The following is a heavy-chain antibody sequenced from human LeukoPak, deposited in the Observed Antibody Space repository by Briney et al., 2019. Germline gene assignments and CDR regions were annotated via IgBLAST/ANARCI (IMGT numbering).Heavy chain of an antibody. V-gene: IGHV3-30*02. CDR3: AKDGTRYCSSNSCYYYYMDV. CDR1: GFTFSSYG. CDR2: IRYDGSNK. D-gene: IGHD2-2*01. Sequence: GGSLRLSCAASGFTFSSYGMHWVREAPGKGLEWVAFIRYDGSNKYYADSVKGRFTISRDNSKNTLYLQMNSLRAEDTAVYYCAKDGTRYCSSNSCYYYYMDVWGKGTTVTFSS. J-gene: IGHJ6*03.